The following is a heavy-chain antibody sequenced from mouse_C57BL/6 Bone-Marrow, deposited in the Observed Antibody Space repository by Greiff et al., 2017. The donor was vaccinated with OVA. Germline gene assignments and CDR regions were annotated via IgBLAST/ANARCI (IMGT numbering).Heavy chain of an antibody. CDR1: GFSLTSYG. CDR2: IWRGGST. CDR3: AKKKGYDGYYPAWFAY. Sequence: VHLVESGPGLVQPSQSLSITCTVSGFSLTSYGVHWVRQSPGKGLEWLGVIWRGGSTDYNAAFMSRLSITKDNSKSQVFFKMNSLQADDTAIYYCAKKKGYDGYYPAWFAYWGQGTLVTVSA. J-gene: IGHJ3*01. D-gene: IGHD2-3*01. V-gene: IGHV2-5*01.